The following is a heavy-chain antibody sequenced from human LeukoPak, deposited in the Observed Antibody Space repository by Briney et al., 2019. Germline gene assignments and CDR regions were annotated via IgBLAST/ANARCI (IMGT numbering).Heavy chain of an antibody. V-gene: IGHV5-51*01. CDR3: ASGSGWYYFDY. CDR1: GSGFTSYW. J-gene: IGHJ4*02. D-gene: IGHD6-19*01. Sequence: VASLKISCKGSGSGFTSYWIGWVRQMPGKGLEWMGIIYPGDSDTRYSPSFQGQVTISADKSISTAYLQWSSLKASDTAMYYCASGSGWYYFDYWGQGTLVTVSS. CDR2: IYPGDSDT.